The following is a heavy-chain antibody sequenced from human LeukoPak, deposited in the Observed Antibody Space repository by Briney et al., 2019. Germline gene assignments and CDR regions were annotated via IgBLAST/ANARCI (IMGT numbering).Heavy chain of an antibody. CDR2: IIPIFGTA. CDR1: GGTFSSYA. CDR3: ARDGSYGLDV. V-gene: IGHV1-69*05. Sequence: ASVKVSCKASGGTFSSYAISWVRQAPGQGLEWMGGIIPIFGTADYAQKFQGRVTMTRDMSTSTVYMELSSLRSEDTAVYYCARDGSYGLDVWGKGTTVTVSS. J-gene: IGHJ6*04.